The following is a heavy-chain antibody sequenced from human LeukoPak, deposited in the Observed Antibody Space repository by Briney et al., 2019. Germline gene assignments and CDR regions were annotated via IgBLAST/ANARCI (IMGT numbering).Heavy chain of an antibody. J-gene: IGHJ4*02. D-gene: IGHD5-18*01. V-gene: IGHV4-34*01. CDR1: GGSFSGYY. CDR3: ARGSGYSYHYYFDY. Sequence: PSQTLSLTCAVYGGSFSGYYWSWVRQPPGKGLEWIGEINNSGSTNYNPSLKSRVTISVDTSKNQFSLKLSSVTAADTAVYYCARGSGYSYHYYFDYWGQGTLVTVSS. CDR2: INNSGST.